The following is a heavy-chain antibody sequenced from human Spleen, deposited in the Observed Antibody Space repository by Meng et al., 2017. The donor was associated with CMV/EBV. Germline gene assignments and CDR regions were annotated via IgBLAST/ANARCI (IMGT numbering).Heavy chain of an antibody. J-gene: IGHJ4*02. V-gene: IGHV3-48*04. D-gene: IGHD1-7*01. CDR2: ISSSSSTI. CDR1: GFTFSIYD. CDR3: AKLIATNPGGSAFDY. Sequence: GESLKISCAASGFTFSIYDMNWVRQAPGKGLEWVSFISSSSSTIYYADSVKGRFTISRDNAKSSLSLQMNSLRAEDAALYYCAKLIATNPGGSAFDYWGQGTLVTVSS.